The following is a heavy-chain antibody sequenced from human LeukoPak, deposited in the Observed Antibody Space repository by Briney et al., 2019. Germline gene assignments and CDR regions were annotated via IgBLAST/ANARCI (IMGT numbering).Heavy chain of an antibody. J-gene: IGHJ3*02. Sequence: GGSLRLSCAASGFTFSSYWMSWVRQAPGKGLEWVANIKQDGSEKYYVDSVKGRFTISRDNAKNSLYLQMNSLRAEDTAVYYCARDTEYCTNGVCPLDAFDIWGQGTMVTVSS. V-gene: IGHV3-7*01. CDR1: GFTFSSYW. CDR2: IKQDGSEK. D-gene: IGHD2-8*01. CDR3: ARDTEYCTNGVCPLDAFDI.